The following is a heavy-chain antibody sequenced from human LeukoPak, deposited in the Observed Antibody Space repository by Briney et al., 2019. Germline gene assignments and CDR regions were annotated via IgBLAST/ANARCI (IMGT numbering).Heavy chain of an antibody. CDR3: ARDKEVTYYYYSGMDV. V-gene: IGHV3-30-3*01. J-gene: IGHJ6*02. CDR2: ISYDGSNK. CDR1: GFTFSSYA. D-gene: IGHD4-11*01. Sequence: GSSLRLSCAASGFTFSSYAMHWVRQAPGKGLEWVAVISYDGSNKYYADSVKGRFTISRDSSKNTLYLQMNSLRAEDTAVYSCARDKEVTYYYYSGMDVWGQGTTVTVSS.